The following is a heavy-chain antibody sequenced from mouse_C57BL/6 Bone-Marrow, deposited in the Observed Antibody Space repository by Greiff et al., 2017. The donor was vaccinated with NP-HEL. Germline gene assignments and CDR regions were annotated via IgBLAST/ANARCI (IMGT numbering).Heavy chain of an antibody. V-gene: IGHV1-55*01. CDR3: SRRGNSATVVAGDY. CDR2: IYPGSGST. CDR1: GYTFTSYW. Sequence: QVQLQQPGAELVKPGASVKMSCKASGYTFTSYWITWVKQRPGQGLEWIGDIYPGSGSTNYNEKFKSKATLTVDTSSSTAYMQLSSLTSEDSAVDDYSRRGNSATVVAGDYWGQGTTLTVSS. D-gene: IGHD1-1*01. J-gene: IGHJ2*01.